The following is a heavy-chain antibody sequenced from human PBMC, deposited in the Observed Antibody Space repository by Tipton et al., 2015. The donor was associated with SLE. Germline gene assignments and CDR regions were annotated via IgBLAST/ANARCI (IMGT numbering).Heavy chain of an antibody. CDR1: GGSVSSGGYY. V-gene: IGHV4-31*03. D-gene: IGHD3-22*01. CDR2: INYSGST. Sequence: TLSLTCTVSGGSVSSGGYYWSWIRQHPGKGLEWIGEINYSGSTNYNPSLKSRVTISADTSKNQFSLNLNFMTAADTAMYYCATSLNYYDSSGPEGWGQGTMVTVSS. CDR3: ATSLNYYDSSGPEG. J-gene: IGHJ3*01.